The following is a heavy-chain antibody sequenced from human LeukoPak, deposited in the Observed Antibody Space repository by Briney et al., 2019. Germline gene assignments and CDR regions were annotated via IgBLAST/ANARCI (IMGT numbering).Heavy chain of an antibody. D-gene: IGHD2-15*01. CDR1: GYTFTGYY. V-gene: IGHV1-2*02. CDR3: ARDFGYCSGGSCYRYYYYYYMDV. CDR2: INPNSGGT. Sequence: ASVKVSCKASGYTFTGYYMHWVRQAPGQGLEWMGWINPNSGGTNYAQKFQGRVTMTRDTSISTAYMELSRLRSDDTAVYYCARDFGYCSGGSCYRYYYYYYMDVWGKGTTVTISS. J-gene: IGHJ6*03.